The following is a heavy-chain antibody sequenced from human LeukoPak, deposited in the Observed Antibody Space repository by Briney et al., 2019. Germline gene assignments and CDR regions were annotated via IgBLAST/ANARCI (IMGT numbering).Heavy chain of an antibody. Sequence: PGGSLRLSCAASGFTVSSNDMSWVRQAPGKGLECISVIYSGGSTDYADSVKGRFTISRDNSKNTLYLQMNSLRAEDTAVYYCAKDQLWFGDNGATLGMGAFDIWGQGTMVTVSS. D-gene: IGHD3-10*01. J-gene: IGHJ3*02. CDR3: AKDQLWFGDNGATLGMGAFDI. CDR1: GFTVSSND. V-gene: IGHV3-53*05. CDR2: IYSGGST.